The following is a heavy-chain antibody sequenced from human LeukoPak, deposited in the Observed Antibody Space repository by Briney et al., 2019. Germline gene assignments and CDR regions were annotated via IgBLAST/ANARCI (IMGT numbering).Heavy chain of an antibody. CDR1: GGSFSGYY. V-gene: IGHV4-34*01. CDR3: ARRRYYGSGSYSQGFVFDY. J-gene: IGHJ4*02. Sequence: SETLSLTCAVFGGSFSGYYWSWIRQPPGKGLEWIGEINHSGGTNYNPSLKSRVTISVDTSKNQFSLKLSSVTAAHTAVYYCARRRYYGSGSYSQGFVFDYWGQGILVTVSS. CDR2: INHSGGT. D-gene: IGHD3-10*01.